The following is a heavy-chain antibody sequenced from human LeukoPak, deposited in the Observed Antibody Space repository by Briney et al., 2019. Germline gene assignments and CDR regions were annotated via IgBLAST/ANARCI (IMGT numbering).Heavy chain of an antibody. V-gene: IGHV4-39*01. Sequence: SETLSLTCTVSGGSISTSTYYWGWIRQPPGKGLEWIGSISYSGSTYNNPSLESRVTISVDTSKNQFSLKLSSVTAPDTAVYYCARRVYSGSYNWYFDLWGRGTLVTVSS. CDR3: ARRVYSGSYNWYFDL. D-gene: IGHD1-26*01. CDR1: GGSISTSTYY. CDR2: ISYSGST. J-gene: IGHJ2*01.